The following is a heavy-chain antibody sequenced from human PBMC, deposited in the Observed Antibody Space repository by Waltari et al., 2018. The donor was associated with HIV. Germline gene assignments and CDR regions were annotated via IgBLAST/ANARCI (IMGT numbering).Heavy chain of an antibody. CDR3: ARGWPTGAWRLDP. CDR2: INLKSGNV. J-gene: IGHJ5*02. V-gene: IGHV1-8*01. Sequence: QVQLAQSGAEVKKPGASVKVSCGASGYKFTSYDINWVRQASGRGLEWMGWINLKSGNVGYSENFQGRVTMTSDTSKNTAYMELTRLRPEDTAMYFCARGWPTGAWRLDPWGNGTRVSVSS. D-gene: IGHD5-12*01. CDR1: GYKFTSYD.